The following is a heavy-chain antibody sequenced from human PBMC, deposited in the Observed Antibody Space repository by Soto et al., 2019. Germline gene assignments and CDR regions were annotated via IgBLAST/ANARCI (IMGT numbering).Heavy chain of an antibody. V-gene: IGHV2-5*02. D-gene: IGHD2-8*01. Sequence: SGPSCEPTQTLTLTCTFSGFSLSTSGVGVGWIRQPPGKALEWLALIYWDDDKRYSPSLKSRLTITKDTSKNQVVLTMTNMDPVDTATYYCAHSPLYFTKGVGYPTGWLAYWGQGTLVTVSS. J-gene: IGHJ4*02. CDR2: IYWDDDK. CDR1: GFSLSTSGVG. CDR3: AHSPLYFTKGVGYPTGWLAY.